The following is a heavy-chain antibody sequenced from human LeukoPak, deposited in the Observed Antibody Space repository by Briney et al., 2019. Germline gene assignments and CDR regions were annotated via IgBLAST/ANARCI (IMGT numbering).Heavy chain of an antibody. J-gene: IGHJ6*02. CDR3: ARTTYGSGSHFNDYYFYGMDL. V-gene: IGHV1-8*01. CDR2: MNPNSGKT. Sequence: ASGKVSCKASAYNLTRYDLNWVRQATGQRLEWMGWMNPNSGKTGYALKFQGRVTMTKNTSTGSGYMAVSSLRSEHTAVYYCARTTYGSGSHFNDYYFYGMDLWGQGTAVTVSS. CDR1: AYNLTRYD. D-gene: IGHD3-10*01.